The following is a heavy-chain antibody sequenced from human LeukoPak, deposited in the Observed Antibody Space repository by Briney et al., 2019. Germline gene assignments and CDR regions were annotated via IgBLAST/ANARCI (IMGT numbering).Heavy chain of an antibody. CDR2: ISSSSSYI. CDR3: ARCRGDYYDSSGFDY. V-gene: IGHV3-21*01. J-gene: IGHJ4*02. Sequence: GGSLRLSCAASGFTFSSYSMNWVRQAPGKGLEWVSSISSSSSYIYYADSVKGRFTISRDNAKNSLYLQMNSLRAEDTAVYYCARCRGDYYDSSGFDYWGQGTLVTVSS. D-gene: IGHD3-22*01. CDR1: GFTFSSYS.